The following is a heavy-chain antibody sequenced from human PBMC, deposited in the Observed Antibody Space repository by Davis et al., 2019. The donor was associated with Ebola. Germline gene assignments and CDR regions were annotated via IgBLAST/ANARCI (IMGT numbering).Heavy chain of an antibody. CDR3: ARLARYFDWGGSFGKYGMDV. Sequence: GESLKISCPGSGDSFNTDWIGWVRQVPGKGLEWMGVIYAGDSDTIYSPSFQGQVTISADKSISTAYLQWSSLKASDTAMYYCARLARYFDWGGSFGKYGMDVWGQGTTVTVSS. D-gene: IGHD3-9*01. CDR1: GDSFNTDW. CDR2: IYAGDSDT. V-gene: IGHV5-51*01. J-gene: IGHJ6*02.